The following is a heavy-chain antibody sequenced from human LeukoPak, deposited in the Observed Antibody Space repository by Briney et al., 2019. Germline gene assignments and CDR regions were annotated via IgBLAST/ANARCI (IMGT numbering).Heavy chain of an antibody. CDR2: ISYDGSKK. CDR1: GFTFSSYA. V-gene: IGHV3-30-3*01. CDR3: ARSSGWYFDY. J-gene: IGHJ4*02. Sequence: GGSLRLSCAASGFTFSSYAMHWVRQAPGKGLEWVAVISYDGSKKYYADSVKGRFTISRDNSKNTLYLQMNSLRAEDTAVYYCARSSGWYFDYWGQGTLVTVSS. D-gene: IGHD3-10*01.